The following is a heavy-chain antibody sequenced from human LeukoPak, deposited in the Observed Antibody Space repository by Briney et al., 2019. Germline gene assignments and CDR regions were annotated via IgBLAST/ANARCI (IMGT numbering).Heavy chain of an antibody. CDR3: ARAIRFGGYYNYYYYMDV. Sequence: PGGSLRLSCAAYGFTFSSYSMNWVRQAPGKGLEWVSFISTSSSYIYYADSVKGRFTISRDNAKNSLYLEMNSLRAEDTAVYYCARAIRFGGYYNYYYYMDVWGKGTTVTISS. CDR2: ISTSSSYI. J-gene: IGHJ6*03. D-gene: IGHD3-16*01. V-gene: IGHV3-21*01. CDR1: GFTFSSYS.